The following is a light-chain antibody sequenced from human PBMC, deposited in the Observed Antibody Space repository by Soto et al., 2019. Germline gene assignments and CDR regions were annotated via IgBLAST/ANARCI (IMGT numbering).Light chain of an antibody. CDR1: QSVSSSY. CDR2: GAS. Sequence: EIVLTQSPGTLSLSPGERATLSCRASQSVSSSYLAWYQQKPGQAPRLLIYGASSRVTGTPDRFSGSGSGTDLSLTISRLEPEDFAVYYCQQYGSSPYTFGQGTKLEIK. J-gene: IGKJ2*01. CDR3: QQYGSSPYT. V-gene: IGKV3-20*01.